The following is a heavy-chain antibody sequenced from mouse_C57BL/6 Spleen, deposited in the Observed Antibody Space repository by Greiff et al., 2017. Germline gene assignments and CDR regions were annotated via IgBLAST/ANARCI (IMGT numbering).Heavy chain of an antibody. D-gene: IGHD2-5*01. J-gene: IGHJ4*01. CDR3: ARQSLIYYSNPHAMDY. CDR2: ISSGSSTI. V-gene: IGHV5-17*01. CDR1: GFTFSDYG. Sequence: EVKLVESGGGLVKPGGSLKLSCAASGFTFSDYGMHWVRQAPEKGLEWVAYISSGSSTIYYADTVKGRFTNSRDNAKNTLFLQMTSLRSEDTAMYYCARQSLIYYSNPHAMDYWGQGTSVTVSS.